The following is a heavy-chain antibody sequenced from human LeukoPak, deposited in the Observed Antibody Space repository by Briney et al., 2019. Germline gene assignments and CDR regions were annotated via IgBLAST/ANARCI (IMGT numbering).Heavy chain of an antibody. V-gene: IGHV5-51*01. Sequence: GESLQISGQGSGSRSTSYWIGWARQLPGKGLKWMGIIYPGDSDTRYSPSFHGQVTISADKSISTAYLQWSSLKASDTAMYYCARRGGSGNYYSDAFHIWGQGTMVTVSS. J-gene: IGHJ3*02. CDR3: ARRGGSGNYYSDAFHI. CDR2: IYPGDSDT. CDR1: GSRSTSYW. D-gene: IGHD3-10*01.